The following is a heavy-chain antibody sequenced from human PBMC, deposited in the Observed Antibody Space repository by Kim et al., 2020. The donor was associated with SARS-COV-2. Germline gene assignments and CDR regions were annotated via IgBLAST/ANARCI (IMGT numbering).Heavy chain of an antibody. D-gene: IGHD3-9*01. J-gene: IGHJ6*03. V-gene: IGHV4-39*01. Sequence: YNPTLKSRVTLSADTSKNEVSLRRSSVTAADTSVYFCARIYPSYFYLDVWGKGTSVTVSS. CDR3: ARIYPSYFYLDV.